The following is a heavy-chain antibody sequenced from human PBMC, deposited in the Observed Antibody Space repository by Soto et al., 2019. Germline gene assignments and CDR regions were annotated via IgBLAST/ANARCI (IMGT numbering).Heavy chain of an antibody. D-gene: IGHD1-1*01. V-gene: IGHV3-53*04. CDR1: GFTFSNYW. CDR3: AREQPGRAFDI. J-gene: IGHJ3*02. Sequence: GGSLRLSCAASGFTFSNYWMHWVRQAPGKGLEWVSIIYSDGSTYYADSVKGRFTVSRHNSKNTLYLQMNSLRAEDTAVYYCAREQPGRAFDIWGQATVVTVAS. CDR2: IYSDGST.